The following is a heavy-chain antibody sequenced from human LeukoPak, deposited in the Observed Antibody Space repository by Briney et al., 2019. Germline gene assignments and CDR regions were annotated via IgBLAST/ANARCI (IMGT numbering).Heavy chain of an antibody. Sequence: GGSLRLSCAASGFTFDDCAMHWVRQAPGKGLEWVSGISWNSGSIGYADSVKGRFTISRDNAKNSLYLQMNSLRAEDTALYYCARAFLPRIVGPHDAFDIWGQGTMVTVSS. CDR3: ARAFLPRIVGPHDAFDI. D-gene: IGHD2-15*01. V-gene: IGHV3-9*01. CDR2: ISWNSGSI. CDR1: GFTFDDCA. J-gene: IGHJ3*02.